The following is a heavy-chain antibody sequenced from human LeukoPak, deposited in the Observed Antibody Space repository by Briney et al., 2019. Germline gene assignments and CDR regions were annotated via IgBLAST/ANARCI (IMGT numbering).Heavy chain of an antibody. V-gene: IGHV3-7*03. CDR1: GFTFSSYW. D-gene: IGHD2-15*01. CDR2: IKYDGSAT. Sequence: GGSLRLSCAASGFTFSSYWMNWVRQAPGKGLEWVANIKYDGSATYYVDSVKGRFTISRDNAKDSLFLEMNSLRAEDTAVYYCARVRGYCSGGNCFPPDYWGQGTLVTVSS. CDR3: ARVRGYCSGGNCFPPDY. J-gene: IGHJ4*02.